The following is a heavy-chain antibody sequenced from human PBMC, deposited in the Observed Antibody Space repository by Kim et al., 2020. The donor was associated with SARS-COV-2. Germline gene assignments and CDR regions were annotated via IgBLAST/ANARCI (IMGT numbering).Heavy chain of an antibody. CDR1: GYTLTELS. CDR3: ATAIAVAGTTIYYYYGMDV. CDR2: FDPEDGET. D-gene: IGHD6-19*01. J-gene: IGHJ6*02. V-gene: IGHV1-24*01. Sequence: ASVKVSCKVSGYTLTELSMHWVRQAPGKGLEWMGCFDPEDGETIYAQKFQGRVTMTEDTSTDTAYMELSSLRSEDTAVYYCATAIAVAGTTIYYYYGMDVWGQGTTVTVSS.